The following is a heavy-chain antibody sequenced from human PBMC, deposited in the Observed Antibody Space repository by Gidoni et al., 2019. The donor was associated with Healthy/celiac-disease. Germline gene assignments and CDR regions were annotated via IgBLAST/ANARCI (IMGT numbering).Heavy chain of an antibody. D-gene: IGHD2-21*02. V-gene: IGHV4-31*02. J-gene: IGHJ3*02. CDR3: ARAPSLGGNSAGAFDI. CDR2: IYYSGST. CDR1: GGYY. Sequence: GGYYWSWIRQHPGKGLEWIGYIYYSGSTYYNPSLKSRVTISVDTSKNQFSLKLSSGTAADTAVYYCARAPSLGGNSAGAFDIWGQGTMVTVSS.